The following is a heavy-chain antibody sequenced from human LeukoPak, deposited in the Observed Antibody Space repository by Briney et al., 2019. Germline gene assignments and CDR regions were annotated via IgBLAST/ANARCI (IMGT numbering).Heavy chain of an antibody. CDR1: GYTFTSYG. J-gene: IGHJ2*01. V-gene: IGHV1-18*01. D-gene: IGHD3-10*01. CDR3: ARAEVTKVRGAYWYFDL. CDR2: ISAYNGNT. Sequence: ASVKVSCKASGYTFTSYGISWVRQAPGQGLEWMGWISAYNGNTNYAQKLQGRVTMTTDTSTSTAYMELRSLRSDDTAVYYCARAEVTKVRGAYWYFDLWGRGTLVTVSS.